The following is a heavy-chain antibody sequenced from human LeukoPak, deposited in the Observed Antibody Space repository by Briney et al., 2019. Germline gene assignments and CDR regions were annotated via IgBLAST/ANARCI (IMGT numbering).Heavy chain of an antibody. Sequence: GASVKVSCKASGYTFTSYGISWVRQAPGQGLEWMGWISAYNGNTNYAQKLQGRVTMTTDTSTSTAYMELRSLRSDDTAVYYCARDGVVPAAGGELDAFDIWGQGALVTVSS. D-gene: IGHD2-2*01. CDR1: GYTFTSYG. CDR3: ARDGVVPAAGGELDAFDI. V-gene: IGHV1-18*01. CDR2: ISAYNGNT. J-gene: IGHJ4*02.